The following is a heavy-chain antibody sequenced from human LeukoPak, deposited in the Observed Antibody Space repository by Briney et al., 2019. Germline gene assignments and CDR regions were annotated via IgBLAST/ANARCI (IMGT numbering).Heavy chain of an antibody. V-gene: IGHV3-48*03. J-gene: IGHJ6*02. Sequence: GGSLRLSCAASGFTLSSYEMNWVRQAPGKGLEWVSYISSSGSSIYYADSVKGRFTISRDNAKNSLYLQMNSLRAEDTAVYYCARDPRCSSMSCYRSSFYGMDVWGQGTTVTVSS. D-gene: IGHD2-2*01. CDR2: ISSSGSSI. CDR3: ARDPRCSSMSCYRSSFYGMDV. CDR1: GFTLSSYE.